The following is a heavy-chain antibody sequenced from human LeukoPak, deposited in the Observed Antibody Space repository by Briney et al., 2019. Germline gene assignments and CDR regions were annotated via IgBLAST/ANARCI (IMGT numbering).Heavy chain of an antibody. Sequence: GGSLRHSCAASGFTFSSYAMYWVRQAPGKGLEWVTNIWYDGSNKYYADSVKGRFTISRDNSKNTLYLQMNSLRAEDTAVYYCAKERADLWFGELLSWGQGTLVTVSS. V-gene: IGHV3-33*06. CDR1: GFTFSSYA. CDR2: IWYDGSNK. D-gene: IGHD3-10*01. CDR3: AKERADLWFGELLS. J-gene: IGHJ5*02.